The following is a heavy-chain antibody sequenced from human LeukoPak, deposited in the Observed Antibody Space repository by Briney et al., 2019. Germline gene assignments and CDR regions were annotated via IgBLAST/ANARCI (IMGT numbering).Heavy chain of an antibody. Sequence: GESLKISCKGSGYSFTSYWIGWVRQMPGKGLEWMGIIYPGDSDTRYSPSFQGQVTISADKSISTAYLQWSSLKASDTAMYYCARGSSDYDILTDPWDAFDIWGQGTMVTVSS. J-gene: IGHJ3*02. V-gene: IGHV5-51*01. CDR2: IYPGDSDT. D-gene: IGHD3-9*01. CDR3: ARGSSDYDILTDPWDAFDI. CDR1: GYSFTSYW.